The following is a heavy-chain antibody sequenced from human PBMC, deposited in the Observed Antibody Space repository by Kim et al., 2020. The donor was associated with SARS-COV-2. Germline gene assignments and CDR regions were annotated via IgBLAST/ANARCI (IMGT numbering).Heavy chain of an antibody. CDR2: ISGSGGST. Sequence: GGSLRLSCAASGFTFSSYAMSWVRQAPGKGLEWVSAISGSGGSTYYADSVKGRFTISRDNSKNTLYLQMNSLRAEDTAVYYCAKGSFAGTRWPDAFDIWGQGTMVTVSS. V-gene: IGHV3-23*01. D-gene: IGHD4-17*01. CDR1: GFTFSSYA. CDR3: AKGSFAGTRWPDAFDI. J-gene: IGHJ3*02.